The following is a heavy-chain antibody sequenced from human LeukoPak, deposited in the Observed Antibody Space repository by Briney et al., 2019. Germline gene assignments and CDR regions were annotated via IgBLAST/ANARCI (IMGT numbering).Heavy chain of an antibody. Sequence: PGGSLRLSCAASVFTFTTYDMNSVRQAPGKRLEYISYIIRDSAYIYLADSAKGRVTISTDNAKNSLYLQMNSLRGEDTAVYYCARDDASTARASGMDVWGQGTTVTVSS. V-gene: IGHV3-21*01. J-gene: IGHJ6*02. CDR1: VFTFTTYD. CDR2: IIRDSAYI. D-gene: IGHD1-14*01. CDR3: ARDDASTARASGMDV.